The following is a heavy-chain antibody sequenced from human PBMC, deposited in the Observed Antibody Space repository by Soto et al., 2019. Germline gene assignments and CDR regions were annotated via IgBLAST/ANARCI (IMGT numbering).Heavy chain of an antibody. Sequence: GFLRLSCAASGFIFSSYGMHWARQAPGKGLEWVAVISYDGSDKNYADSVKGRFTISRDNSKNTLYLQMNSLRAEDTAVYYCADSGGYFDYWGQGTLVTVSS. CDR3: ADSGGYFDY. D-gene: IGHD3-16*01. J-gene: IGHJ4*02. CDR1: GFIFSSYG. V-gene: IGHV3-30*03. CDR2: ISYDGSDK.